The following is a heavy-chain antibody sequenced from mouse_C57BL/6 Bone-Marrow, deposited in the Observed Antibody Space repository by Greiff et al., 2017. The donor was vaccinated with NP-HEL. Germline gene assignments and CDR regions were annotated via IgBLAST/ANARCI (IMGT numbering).Heavy chain of an antibody. CDR2: IWTGGGT. J-gene: IGHJ2*01. V-gene: IGHV2-9-1*01. CDR1: GFSLTSYA. Sequence: VKVVESGPGLVAPSQSLSITCTVSGFSLTSYAISWVRQPPGQGLEWLGVIWTGGGTNYNSALKSRLSISKDNSKSQVFLKMNSLQTDDTARYYGARRGGSSYQYYFDYWGQGTTLTVSS. CDR3: ARRGGSSYQYYFDY. D-gene: IGHD1-1*01.